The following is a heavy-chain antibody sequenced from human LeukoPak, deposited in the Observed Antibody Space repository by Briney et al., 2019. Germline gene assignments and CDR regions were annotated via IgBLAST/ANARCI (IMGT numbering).Heavy chain of an antibody. CDR2: ISSGGDRI. Sequence: PGGSLRLSCAAQRFTFSNYAMNWVRQAPGKGLEWVSSISSGGDRINYAGSVKGRFTISRDDSQNTLYLQMNSLSVEDTAVYFCAKDYYNHQFDCWGQGTLVTVSS. CDR3: AKDYYNHQFDC. V-gene: IGHV3-23*01. J-gene: IGHJ4*02. CDR1: RFTFSNYA. D-gene: IGHD3-22*01.